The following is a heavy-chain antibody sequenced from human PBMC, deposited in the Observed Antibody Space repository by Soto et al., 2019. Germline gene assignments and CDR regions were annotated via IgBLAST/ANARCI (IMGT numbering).Heavy chain of an antibody. Sequence: PGAARRLSLAGSGFTFSRYEQHWVRRALGKEQKWVAFIWYDGSNKYYAISVKGRFNVSRHIYENTLYLQINCLSAEETVVYYCARGSYYESGGYYGAVDCWGQG. CDR2: IWYDGSNK. V-gene: IGHV3-33*01. CDR1: GFTFSRYE. D-gene: IGHD3-22*01. J-gene: IGHJ4*02. CDR3: ARGSYYESGGYYGAVDC.